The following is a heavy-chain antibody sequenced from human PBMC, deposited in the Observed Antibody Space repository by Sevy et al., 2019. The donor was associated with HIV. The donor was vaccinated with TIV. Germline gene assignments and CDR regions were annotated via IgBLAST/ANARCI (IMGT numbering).Heavy chain of an antibody. CDR3: ARLEYVSTSGAFDL. Sequence: GGSLRLSCAASGFTFSSHSMNWVRQAPGKGLEWVSSISSSSSYIYYADSVKGRFTISRDNAKNSLYLQMNSLRAEDTAVYYCARLEYVSTSGAFDLWGQGTMVTVSS. D-gene: IGHD6-6*01. CDR2: ISSSSSYI. CDR1: GFTFSSHS. J-gene: IGHJ3*01. V-gene: IGHV3-21*01.